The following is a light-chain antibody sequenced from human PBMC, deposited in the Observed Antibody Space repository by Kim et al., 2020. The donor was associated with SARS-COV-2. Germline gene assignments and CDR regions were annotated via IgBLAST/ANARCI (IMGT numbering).Light chain of an antibody. V-gene: IGKV3-15*01. CDR3: QQYDDWPLT. CDR2: AAS. Sequence: EIVMTQSPATLSLSPGERATLSCRASQSVNSNLAWYQQKPGQAPRLLIYAASTRATGIPARFSGSGSGTEFTLTISILQSEDFAVYYCQQYDDWPLTFGGGTKVDIK. J-gene: IGKJ4*01. CDR1: QSVNSN.